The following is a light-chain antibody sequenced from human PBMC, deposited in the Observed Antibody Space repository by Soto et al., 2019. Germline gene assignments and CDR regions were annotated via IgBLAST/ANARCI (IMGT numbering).Light chain of an antibody. J-gene: IGKJ1*01. CDR1: QSVSSN. CDR3: QQYNNWPRT. Sequence: EIVMTQSPATLSVSPGERATLSCRASQSVSSNLAWYQQKPGQPPRLLIYGASARATGIPARFSGSGSGTEFTLTISSLQSEDFAVYYCQQYNNWPRTFGQGTKVDI. V-gene: IGKV3-15*01. CDR2: GAS.